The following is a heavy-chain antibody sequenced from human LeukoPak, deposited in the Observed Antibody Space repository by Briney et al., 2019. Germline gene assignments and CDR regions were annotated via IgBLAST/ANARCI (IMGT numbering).Heavy chain of an antibody. Sequence: GGSLRLSCAASGFTFSSYAMSWVRQAPGKGLEWVSTISGNGVSTWYADSVKGRFTISRDNSKNTLYLQMNSLRAEDTAVYYCEKDSSSAWFDHWGQGTLVTVSS. V-gene: IGHV3-23*01. CDR1: GFTFSSYA. CDR2: ISGNGVST. CDR3: EKDSSSAWFDH. J-gene: IGHJ5*02.